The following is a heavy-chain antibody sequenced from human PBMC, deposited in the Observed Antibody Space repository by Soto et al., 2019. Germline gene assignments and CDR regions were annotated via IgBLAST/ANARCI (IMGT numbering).Heavy chain of an antibody. CDR3: AREGRGYDAFDI. Sequence: QVQLVESGGGVVQPGRSLRLSCAASGFTFSSYAMHWVRQAPGKGLEWVAVIAYDGSNKYYADSVKGRFTSSRDNSKNTLYLQMNSLRAEDTAVYYCAREGRGYDAFDIWGQGTMVTVSS. CDR2: IAYDGSNK. D-gene: IGHD6-25*01. V-gene: IGHV3-30-3*01. J-gene: IGHJ3*02. CDR1: GFTFSSYA.